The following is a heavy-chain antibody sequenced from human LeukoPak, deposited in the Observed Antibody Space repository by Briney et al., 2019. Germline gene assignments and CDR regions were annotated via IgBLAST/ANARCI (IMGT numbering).Heavy chain of an antibody. V-gene: IGHV4-4*07. D-gene: IGHD3-3*01. Sequence: PSETLSLTCTVSGGSISSYYWSWIRQPAGKGLEWIGRIYSTGSTNYNPSLKSRVTISVDTSKNQFSLKLSSVTAADTAVYYCARAYRFGVVIASFDYWGQGTLVTVSS. CDR3: ARAYRFGVVIASFDY. CDR2: IYSTGST. CDR1: GGSISSYY. J-gene: IGHJ4*02.